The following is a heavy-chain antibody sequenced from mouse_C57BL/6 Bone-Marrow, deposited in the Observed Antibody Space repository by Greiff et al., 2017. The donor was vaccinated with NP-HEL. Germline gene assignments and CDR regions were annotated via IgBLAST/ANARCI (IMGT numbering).Heavy chain of an antibody. Sequence: QVQLKESGAELVKPGASVKLSCKASGYTFTEYTIHWVKQRSGQGLEWIGWFYPGSGSIKYNEKFKDKATLTADKSSSTVYMDLSRVTSEDSAVYFCARHGDYFVSSYGYFDVWGTGTTVTVSS. J-gene: IGHJ1*03. CDR2: FYPGSGSI. D-gene: IGHD1-1*01. V-gene: IGHV1-62-2*01. CDR1: GYTFTEYT. CDR3: ARHGDYFVSSYGYFDV.